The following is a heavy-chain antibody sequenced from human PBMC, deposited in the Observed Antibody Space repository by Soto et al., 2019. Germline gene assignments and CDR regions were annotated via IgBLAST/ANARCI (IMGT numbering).Heavy chain of an antibody. D-gene: IGHD3-16*01. CDR2: FVPLFGTT. J-gene: IGHJ4*02. CDR3: ATHGLGVSSPPYFDT. Sequence: QLVQSGSEVKKPGSSVKVSCQASGGTFSGYVVTWVRQAPGQGLEWMGEFVPLFGTTNYAQRFSGRITITAEESTSTAYMELRTLTSDDTAVYYCATHGLGVSSPPYFDTWGQGTLVTVSS. CDR1: GGTFSGYV. V-gene: IGHV1-69*01.